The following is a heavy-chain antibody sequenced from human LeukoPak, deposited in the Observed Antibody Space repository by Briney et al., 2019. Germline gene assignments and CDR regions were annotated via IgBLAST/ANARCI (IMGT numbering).Heavy chain of an antibody. D-gene: IGHD2-2*01. Sequence: NASETLSLTCTVSGGSISSYYWSWIRQPAGKGLEWIGRIYTSGSTNYNPSLKSRVTMSVDTSKNQFSLKLSSVTAADTAVYYCAREGYEYCSSTSCLHYYYYYMDVWGKGTTVTVSS. V-gene: IGHV4-4*07. CDR1: GGSISSYY. CDR3: AREGYEYCSSTSCLHYYYYYMDV. CDR2: IYTSGST. J-gene: IGHJ6*03.